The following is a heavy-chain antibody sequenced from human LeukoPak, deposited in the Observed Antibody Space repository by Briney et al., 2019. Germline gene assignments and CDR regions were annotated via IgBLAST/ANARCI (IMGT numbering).Heavy chain of an antibody. D-gene: IGHD2-2*01. CDR1: GFTFSDYY. CDR3: AREGSVRCSSTSCSNDAFDI. V-gene: IGHV3-11*01. J-gene: IGHJ3*02. CDR2: ISSSGSTI. Sequence: GGSLRLSCAASGFTFSDYYMSWIRQAPGKGLEWVSYISSSGSTIYYADSVKGRFTISRDNAKNSLYLQMNSLRAEDTAVYYCAREGSVRCSSTSCSNDAFDIWGQGTMVTVSS.